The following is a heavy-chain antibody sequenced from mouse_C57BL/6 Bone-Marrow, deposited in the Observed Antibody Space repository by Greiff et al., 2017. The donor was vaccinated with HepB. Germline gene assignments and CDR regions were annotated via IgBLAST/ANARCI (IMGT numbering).Heavy chain of an antibody. CDR2: IYPRSGNT. CDR1: GYTFTSYG. V-gene: IGHV1-81*01. CDR3: AFYGNYEGFAY. D-gene: IGHD2-1*01. Sequence: VQLVESGAELARPGASVKLSCKASGYTFTSYGISWVKQRTGQGLEWIGEIYPRSGNTYYNEKFKGKATLTADKSSSTAYMELRSLTSEDSAVYFCAFYGNYEGFAYWGQGTLVTVSA. J-gene: IGHJ3*01.